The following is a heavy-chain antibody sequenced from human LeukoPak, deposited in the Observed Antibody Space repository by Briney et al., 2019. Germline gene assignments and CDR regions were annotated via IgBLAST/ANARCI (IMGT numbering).Heavy chain of an antibody. D-gene: IGHD4-17*01. Sequence: ASVKVSCKASGYTFTSYGISWVRQAPGQGLEWMRIINPSGGSTSYAQKFQGRVTMTRDTSTSTVYMELSSLRSEDTAVYYCASGAVTTSYFDYWGQGTLVTVSS. CDR3: ASGAVTTSYFDY. J-gene: IGHJ4*02. CDR2: INPSGGST. V-gene: IGHV1-46*01. CDR1: GYTFTSYG.